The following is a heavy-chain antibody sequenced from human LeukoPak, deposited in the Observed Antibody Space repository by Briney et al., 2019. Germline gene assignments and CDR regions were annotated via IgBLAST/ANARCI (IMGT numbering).Heavy chain of an antibody. Sequence: QAGGSLRLSCAASGITLSSYETNWVRQAPGKGLEWVSQITSGNTIYYAGSVKGRFTISRDNAKNSLYLQLNSLRAEDTAVYYCASAYTYWGQGTLVTVSS. V-gene: IGHV3-48*03. CDR2: ITSGNTI. J-gene: IGHJ4*02. CDR3: ASAYTY. D-gene: IGHD2-21*01. CDR1: GITLSSYE.